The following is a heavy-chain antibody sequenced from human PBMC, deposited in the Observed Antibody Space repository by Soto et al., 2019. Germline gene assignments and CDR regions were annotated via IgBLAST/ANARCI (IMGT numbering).Heavy chain of an antibody. CDR1: GFTLSSYS. J-gene: IGHJ1*01. Sequence: DVYLVESGGGLVQPGGSLRLSCTASGFTLSSYSMNWVRQAPGKGPEWVSHISSNSDTVDYADSVKGRFTISRDNARNSLSLQMNSLRPEDTAVYYCARVGLKFLLGGEFFQVWGQGTLVTVSS. D-gene: IGHD3-16*01. CDR3: ARVGLKFLLGGEFFQV. V-gene: IGHV3-48*01. CDR2: ISSNSDTV.